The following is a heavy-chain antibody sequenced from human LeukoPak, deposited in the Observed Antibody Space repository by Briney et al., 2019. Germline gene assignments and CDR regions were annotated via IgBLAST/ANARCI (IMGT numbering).Heavy chain of an antibody. CDR3: AIRHWLCGGDCQFDY. CDR2: FDPEDGET. J-gene: IGHJ4*02. CDR1: GYTLTELS. D-gene: IGHD2-21*02. Sequence: ASVKVSCKVSGYTLTELSMHWVRQAPGKGLEWMGGFDPEDGETICAQKFQGRVTMTEDTSTDTAYMELSSLRSEDTAVYYCAIRHWLCGGDCQFDYWGQGTLVTVSS. V-gene: IGHV1-24*01.